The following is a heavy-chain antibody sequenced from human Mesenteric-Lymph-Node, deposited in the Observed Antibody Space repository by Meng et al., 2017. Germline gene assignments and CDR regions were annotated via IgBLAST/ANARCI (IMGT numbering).Heavy chain of an antibody. Sequence: RVREAGPGGVKPSQTLSLACTVSGGSISSSRHYWGWIRQPPGKGLEWIGSIYYSGSTYYNPSLRSRVTMSLDTSKNQFSLKLSSVTATDTAVYYCARHDGGYGDYFDHWGQGTLVTVSS. J-gene: IGHJ4*02. CDR2: IYYSGST. CDR3: ARHDGGYGDYFDH. CDR1: GGSISSSRHY. D-gene: IGHD5-12*01. V-gene: IGHV4-39*01.